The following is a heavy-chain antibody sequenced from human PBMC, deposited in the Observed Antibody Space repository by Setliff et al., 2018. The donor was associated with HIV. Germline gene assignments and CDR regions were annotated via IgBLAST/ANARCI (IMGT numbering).Heavy chain of an antibody. CDR1: GYSISTAYY. CDR2: VYHSGTT. V-gene: IGHV4-38-2*01. CDR3: MRGRSITIFGVAYFDF. J-gene: IGHJ4*02. Sequence: SETLSLTCAVSGYSISTAYYWGWIRQPPGKGLEWIGSVYHSGTTYYNPSLKSRVTISVDMSSNQFSLKVTSVTAADTAVYYCMRGRSITIFGVAYFDFWGQGTQVTVSS. D-gene: IGHD3-3*01.